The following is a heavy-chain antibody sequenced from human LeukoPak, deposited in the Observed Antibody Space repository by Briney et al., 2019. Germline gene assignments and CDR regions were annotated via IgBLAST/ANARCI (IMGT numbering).Heavy chain of an antibody. CDR3: ARHAGRGGPIDY. CDR1: GGSISSYY. D-gene: IGHD3-16*01. J-gene: IGHJ4*02. Sequence: KASETLSLTCTVSGGSISSYYWSWIRQPPGKGLEWIGYIYYSGSTNYNLSLKSRVTISVDTSKNQFSLKLSSVTAADTAVYYCARHAGRGGPIDYWGQGTLVTVSS. CDR2: IYYSGST. V-gene: IGHV4-59*08.